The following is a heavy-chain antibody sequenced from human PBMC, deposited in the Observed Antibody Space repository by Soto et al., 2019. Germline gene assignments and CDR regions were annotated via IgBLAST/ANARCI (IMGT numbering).Heavy chain of an antibody. Sequence: PGGPLRLSCAASGFAVFSNDLTWVLEGSGKGLKRVSVMYTGGSTFYADSVWVRFTLSRDNSRNAFNLHMNSLRVEDTACYYWGRDGWFGAHGMDVWGQGSTVTF. D-gene: IGHD3-10*01. CDR1: GFAVFSND. CDR3: GRDGWFGAHGMDV. V-gene: IGHV3-53*01. J-gene: IGHJ6*01. CDR2: MYTGGST.